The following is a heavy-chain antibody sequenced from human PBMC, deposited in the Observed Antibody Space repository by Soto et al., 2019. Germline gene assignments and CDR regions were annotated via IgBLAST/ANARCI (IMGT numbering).Heavy chain of an antibody. D-gene: IGHD3-10*01. Sequence: PGGSLRLSCTFSGFALQDYARAWVRQAPGRGLDWVSTLIGGHCGTAACYSVKGRFTVSRDHSTNFLYLQMNRLGVEGTAMFFCAEGKSTGDIDWFDPWGQGSLVTISS. CDR3: AEGKSTGDIDWFDP. CDR1: GFALQDYA. V-gene: IGHV3-20*04. J-gene: IGHJ5*02. CDR2: LIGGHCGT.